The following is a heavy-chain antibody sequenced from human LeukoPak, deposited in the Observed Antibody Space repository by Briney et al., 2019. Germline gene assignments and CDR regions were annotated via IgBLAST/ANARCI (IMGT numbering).Heavy chain of an antibody. V-gene: IGHV3-74*01. D-gene: IGHD5-24*01. CDR2: INSDGSST. CDR1: GFTFSSYW. J-gene: IGHJ3*02. Sequence: GGSLRLSCAASGFTFSSYWMHWVRQAPGKGLVWVSRINSDGSSTSYADSVKGRFTISRDNAKNSLYLQMNSLRAEDTAVYYCAREGDADAFDIWGQGTTVTVSS. CDR3: AREGDADAFDI.